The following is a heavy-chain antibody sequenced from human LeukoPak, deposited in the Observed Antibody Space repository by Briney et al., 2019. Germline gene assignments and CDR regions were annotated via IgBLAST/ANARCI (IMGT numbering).Heavy chain of an antibody. CDR3: ARDLAAAGTSLGY. V-gene: IGHV1-2*02. D-gene: IGHD6-13*01. CDR1: GYTFTGYY. CDR2: INPNSGGT. J-gene: IGHJ4*02. Sequence: ASVKVSCKASGYTFTGYYMHWVRQAPGQGLEWMGWINPNSGGTNYAQKFQGRVTMTRDTSNSTAYMELSRLRSDDTAVYYCARDLAAAGTSLGYWGQGTLVTVSS.